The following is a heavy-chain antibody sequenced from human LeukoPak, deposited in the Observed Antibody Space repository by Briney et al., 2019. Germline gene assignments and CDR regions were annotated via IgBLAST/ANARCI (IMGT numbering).Heavy chain of an antibody. D-gene: IGHD3-10*01. J-gene: IGHJ4*02. CDR1: GYTFTGYY. CDR2: INPNSGGT. Sequence: ASVTVSCRASGYTFTGYYIHWVRQAPGQGLEWLGWINPNSGGTKFAQKFQGRVTMTRDTSISTAYMELSGLGSDDTAVYYCGSWDYGSGSYSPYYWGQGTLVTVSP. V-gene: IGHV1-2*02. CDR3: GSWDYGSGSYSPYY.